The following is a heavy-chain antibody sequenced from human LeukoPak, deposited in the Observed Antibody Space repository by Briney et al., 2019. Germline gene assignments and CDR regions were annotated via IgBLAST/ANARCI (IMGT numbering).Heavy chain of an antibody. CDR2: ITSNSGSI. D-gene: IGHD3-10*01. V-gene: IGHV3-9*01. Sequence: GGSLRLSCAASGLTFYDYAMHWVRQAPGKGLEWVSGITSNSGSIAYADSVKGRFTISRDNAKNSLYLQVNSLRSEDTALYYCAAGAGITRYWGQGTLVTVSS. J-gene: IGHJ4*02. CDR3: AAGAGITRY. CDR1: GLTFYDYA.